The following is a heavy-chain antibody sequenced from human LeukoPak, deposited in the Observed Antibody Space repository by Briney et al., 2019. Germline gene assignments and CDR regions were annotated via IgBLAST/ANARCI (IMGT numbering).Heavy chain of an antibody. CDR2: IIPILGIA. J-gene: IGHJ6*02. V-gene: IGHV1-69*02. D-gene: IGHD5-24*01. Sequence: SVKVSCKASGGTFSSYTISWVRQAPGQGLEWMGRIIPILGIANYAQKFQGRVTITADKSTSTAYMELSSLRSEDTAVYYCARRGLQTYHGMDVWGQGTTVTVSS. CDR3: ARRGLQTYHGMDV. CDR1: GGTFSSYT.